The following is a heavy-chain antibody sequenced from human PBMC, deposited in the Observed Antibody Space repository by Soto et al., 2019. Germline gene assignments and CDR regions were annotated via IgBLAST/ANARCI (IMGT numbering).Heavy chain of an antibody. Sequence: EVPLLESGGGLVQPGGSLRLSFAASGFTFSSYAMSWVRQAPGKGLEWVSAISGSGGSTYYADSVKGRFPISRDNSKNTLYLQMNSLRAEDTAVYYCAYSSTPFDYWGQGTLVTVSS. J-gene: IGHJ4*02. V-gene: IGHV3-23*01. CDR3: AYSSTPFDY. CDR1: GFTFSSYA. CDR2: ISGSGGST. D-gene: IGHD6-13*01.